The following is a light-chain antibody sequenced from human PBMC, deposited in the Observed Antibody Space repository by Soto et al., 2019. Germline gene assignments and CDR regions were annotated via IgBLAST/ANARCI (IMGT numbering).Light chain of an antibody. Sequence: EIVLTQSPVTLSLSPGERATLSCRSSQSVSSSYLAWYQQKPGQAPRLLIHGASSRATDIPDRFSGSGSGTDFTLTISRLDPEDFEVYYCQQYGNSPRTFGQGSKVDIK. CDR3: QQYGNSPRT. J-gene: IGKJ1*01. CDR1: QSVSSSY. CDR2: GAS. V-gene: IGKV3-20*01.